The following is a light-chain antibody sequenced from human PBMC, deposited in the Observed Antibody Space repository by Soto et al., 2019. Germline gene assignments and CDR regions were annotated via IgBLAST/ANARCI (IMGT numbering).Light chain of an antibody. CDR3: LQYGSSPRT. V-gene: IGKV3-20*01. J-gene: IGKJ1*01. Sequence: EIVLTQSPGTLSLSPGERATLSCRASQSVSSSSLAWYQHKPGQAPRLLIYGASSRTTGIPDRFSGSGSGTDFTLTISRLEPEDFAVYYCLQYGSSPRTFGQGTNVELK. CDR2: GAS. CDR1: QSVSSSS.